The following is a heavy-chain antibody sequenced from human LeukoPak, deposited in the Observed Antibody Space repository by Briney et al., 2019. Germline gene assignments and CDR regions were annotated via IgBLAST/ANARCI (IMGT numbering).Heavy chain of an antibody. CDR2: ISSTGGTT. V-gene: IGHV3-23*01. J-gene: IGHJ4*02. CDR1: GITFSSYG. D-gene: IGHD4-17*01. CDR3: AKYVDNGDYVVY. Sequence: WGSLRLSCAASGITFSSYGMSWVRQAPGKGLEWVSSISSTGGTTYYADSVKGRFTIYRDNYKNTMYLQMNSLRAEDTALYYCAKYVDNGDYVVYWGQGTLVSVSS.